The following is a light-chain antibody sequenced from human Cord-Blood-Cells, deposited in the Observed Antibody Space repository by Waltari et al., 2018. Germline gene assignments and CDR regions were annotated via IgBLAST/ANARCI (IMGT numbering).Light chain of an antibody. CDR3: QQSYSTPFT. CDR1: QSISSN. Sequence: DIQVTQSPSSLSASVGDRVTITCRASQSISSNLNWYQQKPGKAPKLLIYAASSLQSGVPARFSGSGSGTDFTLTISSLQPEDFATYYCQQSYSTPFTFGPGTKVDIK. CDR2: AAS. J-gene: IGKJ3*01. V-gene: IGKV1-39*01.